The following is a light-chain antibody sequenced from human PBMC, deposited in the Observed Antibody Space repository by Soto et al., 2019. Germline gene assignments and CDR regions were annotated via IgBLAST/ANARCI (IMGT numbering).Light chain of an antibody. CDR1: QSVTSN. J-gene: IGKJ5*01. Sequence: IVMTQSPATLSVSPGERATLSCRASQSVTSNLAWYQQKPGQAPRLLISGASNRATGVPARFSGSGSGTEFTLTISSLQSEDFAVYSCQQYNNWPLTFGQGTRLEIK. CDR2: GAS. V-gene: IGKV3-15*01. CDR3: QQYNNWPLT.